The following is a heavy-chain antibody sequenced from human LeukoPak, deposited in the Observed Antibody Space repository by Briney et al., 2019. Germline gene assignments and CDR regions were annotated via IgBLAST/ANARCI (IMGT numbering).Heavy chain of an antibody. CDR3: ARPGYYYDSSGYYYRDY. V-gene: IGHV4-39*01. Sequence: SETLSPTCTVSGGSISSSKYYWGWIRQPPGKGLEWIGSIYNSGTTYYNPSLKSRVTISVDTSKNQFSLKLSSVTAADTAVYYCARPGYYYDSSGYYYRDYWGQGTLVTVSS. CDR2: IYNSGTT. J-gene: IGHJ4*02. CDR1: GGSISSSKYY. D-gene: IGHD3-22*01.